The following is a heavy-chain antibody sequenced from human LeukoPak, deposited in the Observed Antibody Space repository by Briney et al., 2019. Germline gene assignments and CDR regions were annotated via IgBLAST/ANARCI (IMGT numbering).Heavy chain of an antibody. Sequence: PSETLSLTCSVSGDSIIGYYWGWIRQPPGKGLEWIGNIYYTGNTYYNSSLKSRVTISLDTSKNQFSLKLSSVTAADTAVYFCARGRVSSSTWYSTYYYYSYMDVWGKGTTVTVSS. D-gene: IGHD1-1*01. V-gene: IGHV4-39*07. CDR3: ARGRVSSSTWYSTYYYYSYMDV. CDR2: IYYTGNT. CDR1: GDSIIGYY. J-gene: IGHJ6*03.